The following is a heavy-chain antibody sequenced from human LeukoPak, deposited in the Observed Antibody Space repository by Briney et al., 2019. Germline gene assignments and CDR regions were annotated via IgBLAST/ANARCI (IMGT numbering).Heavy chain of an antibody. CDR3: ARVSYDFWSGYLDY. CDR2: INHSGST. V-gene: IGHV4-34*01. Sequence: PSETLSLTCAVYGGSFSGYYWSWIRQPPGKGLEWIGEINHSGSTNYNPSLKSRVTISVDTSKNQFSLKLSSVTAADTAVYYCARVSYDFWSGYLDYWGQGTLVTVSS. D-gene: IGHD3-3*01. CDR1: GGSFSGYY. J-gene: IGHJ4*02.